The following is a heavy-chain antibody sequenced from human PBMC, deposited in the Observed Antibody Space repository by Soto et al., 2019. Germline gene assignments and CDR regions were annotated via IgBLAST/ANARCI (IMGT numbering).Heavy chain of an antibody. D-gene: IGHD2-15*01. Sequence: GGSLRLSCAASGFTFSSYGMHWVRQAPGKGLEWVAVIWYDGSNKYYADSVKGRFTISRDNSKNTLYLQMNSLRAEDTAVYYCAWSRGRIDGVMYVRGQGSTVTVAS. CDR2: IWYDGSNK. V-gene: IGHV3-33*01. CDR3: AWSRGRIDGVMYV. CDR1: GFTFSSYG. J-gene: IGHJ6*02.